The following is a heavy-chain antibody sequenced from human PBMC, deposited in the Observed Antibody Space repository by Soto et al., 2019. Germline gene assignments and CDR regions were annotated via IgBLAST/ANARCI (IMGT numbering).Heavy chain of an antibody. D-gene: IGHD6-19*01. Sequence: SETLSLTCAVYGESFSGHIWTWVPQTPGKGLQWIGQINHSGSASYNPSLKSRVTISVHTSNSQFSLELSSVTAADTAVYYCARGLITGSHYSGGWYYFDSWGQGTQVTVS. CDR1: GESFSGHI. J-gene: IGHJ4*02. V-gene: IGHV4-34*01. CDR3: ARGLITGSHYSGGWYYFDS. CDR2: INHSGSA.